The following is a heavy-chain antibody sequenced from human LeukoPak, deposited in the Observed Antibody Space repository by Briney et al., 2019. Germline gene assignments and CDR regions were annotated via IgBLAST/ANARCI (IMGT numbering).Heavy chain of an antibody. J-gene: IGHJ3*02. CDR2: IYYSGST. V-gene: IGHV4-30-4*08. Sequence: SQTLSLTCTVSGGSISSGDYYWSWIRQPPGKGREWIGYIYYSGSTYYNPSLKSRVTISVDTSKNQFSLKLSSVTAADTAVYYCAYYDFWSGDPAFDIWGQGTMVTVSS. CDR3: AYYDFWSGDPAFDI. CDR1: GGSISSGDYY. D-gene: IGHD3-3*01.